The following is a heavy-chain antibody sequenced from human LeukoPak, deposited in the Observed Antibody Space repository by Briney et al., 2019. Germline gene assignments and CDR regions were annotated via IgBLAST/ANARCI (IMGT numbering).Heavy chain of an antibody. Sequence: SETLSLTCTVSAVSISSYYWSWIRQPPGKGLEWIGYIYYSGSTKYSPPLKSRVTISVDTSKSQFSLKLSSVTAADTAVYYCARANTIFGAVLNWGQGTLVTVSS. V-gene: IGHV4-59*01. J-gene: IGHJ4*02. CDR2: IYYSGST. CDR3: ARANTIFGAVLN. D-gene: IGHD3-3*01. CDR1: AVSISSYY.